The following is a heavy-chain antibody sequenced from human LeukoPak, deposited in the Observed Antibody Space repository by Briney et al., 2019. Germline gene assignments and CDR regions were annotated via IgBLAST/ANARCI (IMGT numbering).Heavy chain of an antibody. D-gene: IGHD1-26*01. CDR1: GGSISSYY. V-gene: IGHV4-59*12. CDR2: IYYSGST. J-gene: IGHJ4*02. Sequence: SETLSLTCTVSGGSISSYYWSWIRQPPGKGLEWIGYIYYSGSTNYNPSLKSRVTISVDTSKNQFSLKLSSVTAADTAVYYCARDLVSGSYGSFDYWGQGTLVTVSS. CDR3: ARDLVSGSYGSFDY.